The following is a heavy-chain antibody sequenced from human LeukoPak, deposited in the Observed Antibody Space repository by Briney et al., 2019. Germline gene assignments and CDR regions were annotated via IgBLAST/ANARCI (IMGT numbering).Heavy chain of an antibody. Sequence: GGSLRLSCAASGFTFSSYGMHWVRQAPGKGLEWVAVIWYDGSNKYYADSVKGRLTISRDNSKNTLYLQMDSLRAEDTAVYYCAKDWSGDSSAPDFDYWGQGTLVTVSS. CDR2: IWYDGSNK. V-gene: IGHV3-33*06. J-gene: IGHJ4*02. CDR3: AKDWSGDSSAPDFDY. CDR1: GFTFSSYG. D-gene: IGHD6-25*01.